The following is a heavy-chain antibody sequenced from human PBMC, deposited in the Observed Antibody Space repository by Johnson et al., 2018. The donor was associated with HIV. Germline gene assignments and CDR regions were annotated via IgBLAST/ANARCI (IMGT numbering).Heavy chain of an antibody. J-gene: IGHJ3*02. Sequence: MLLVESGGGLVQPGGSLRLSCAASGFIFSSYDMHWVRQATGKGLEWVSAIGTAGDTYYADSVKGRFTISRDNSKNTLYLQMNSLRAEDTAVYYCARAHDAFDIWGQGTMVTVSS. CDR2: IGTAGDT. CDR3: ARAHDAFDI. CDR1: GFIFSSYD. V-gene: IGHV3-13*01.